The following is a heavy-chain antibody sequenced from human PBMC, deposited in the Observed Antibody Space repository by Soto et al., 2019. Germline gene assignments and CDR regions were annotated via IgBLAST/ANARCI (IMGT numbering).Heavy chain of an antibody. CDR1: GGSFSGYY. CDR2: INHSGST. CDR3: ARGPLVVVPAAPKGVLNYYYMDV. V-gene: IGHV4-34*01. J-gene: IGHJ6*03. Sequence: SETLSLTCAVYGGSFSGYYWSWIRQPPGKGLEWIGEINHSGSTNYNPSLKSRVSISVDTSKNQFSLKLSSVTAADTAVYYCARGPLVVVPAAPKGVLNYYYMDVWGKGTTVTVSS. D-gene: IGHD2-2*01.